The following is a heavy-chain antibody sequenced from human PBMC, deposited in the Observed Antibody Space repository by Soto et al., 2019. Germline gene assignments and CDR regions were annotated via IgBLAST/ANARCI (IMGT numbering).Heavy chain of an antibody. CDR3: AREMGGGGYEKYSSGWTAFDY. J-gene: IGHJ4*02. D-gene: IGHD6-19*01. V-gene: IGHV4-30-4*01. Sequence: PSETLSLTCTVPGSSISSGSYYWGWIRPPPGKGLEGIRSIYYSGSTYYNPALKSRVTISVDTSENQFSLKLSSVTAADTAVYYCAREMGGGGYEKYSSGWTAFDYWGQGTLVTVSS. CDR1: GSSISSGSYY. CDR2: IYYSGST.